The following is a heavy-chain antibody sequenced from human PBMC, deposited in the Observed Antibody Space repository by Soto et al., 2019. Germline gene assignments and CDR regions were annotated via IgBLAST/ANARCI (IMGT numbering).Heavy chain of an antibody. CDR2: IIPIFGIA. V-gene: IGHV1-69*08. CDR1: GGTFSRYS. Sequence: QVQLVQSGAEVKKPGSSVKVSCKASGGTFSRYSITWVRQAPGHGLDWIGRIIPIFGIASYAQKFQGRVTITADESKSTSYMELSSLRSDDTAVYYCAREDRARETGLVPAAIDGMDVWGQGTTVTVSS. J-gene: IGHJ6*02. CDR3: AREDRARETGLVPAAIDGMDV. D-gene: IGHD2-2*01.